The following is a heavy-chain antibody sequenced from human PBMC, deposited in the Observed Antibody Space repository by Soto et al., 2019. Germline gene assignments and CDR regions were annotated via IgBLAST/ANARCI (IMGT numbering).Heavy chain of an antibody. V-gene: IGHV3-48*01. CDR3: ARPPLSHGIAARPLFYYYYYMDV. D-gene: IGHD6-6*01. CDR1: GFTFSSYS. Sequence: GGSLRLSCAASGFTFSSYSMNWVRQAPGKGLEWVSYISSSSSTIYYADSVKGRFTISRDNAKNSLYLQMNSLRAEDTAVYYCARPPLSHGIAARPLFYYYYYMDVWGKGTTVTVSS. J-gene: IGHJ6*03. CDR2: ISSSSSTI.